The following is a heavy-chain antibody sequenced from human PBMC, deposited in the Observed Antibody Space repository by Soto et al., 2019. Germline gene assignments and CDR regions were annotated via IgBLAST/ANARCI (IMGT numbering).Heavy chain of an antibody. J-gene: IGHJ4*02. V-gene: IGHV3-9*01. CDR2: ISANGDNV. CDR1: GFTVDDYA. D-gene: IGHD4-17*01. CDR3: AKDMKWGGMTTIHYFDS. Sequence: GGSLRLSCVASGFTVDDYAMHWVRQAPGKGLEWVSGISANGDNVDYADSVKGRFTVSRDNAKNSLFLQMSSLRPEDTALYYCAKDMKWGGMTTIHYFDSWGQGTQVTVSS.